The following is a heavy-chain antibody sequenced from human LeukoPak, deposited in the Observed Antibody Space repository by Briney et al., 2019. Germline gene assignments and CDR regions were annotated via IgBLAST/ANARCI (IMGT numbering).Heavy chain of an antibody. V-gene: IGHV4-4*07. J-gene: IGHJ6*03. Sequence: PSETLSLTCTVSNGSMSSHHWSWIRQPAGKGLEWIGRIYTSGSTNYNPSLKSRVTMSVDTSKNQFSLKMTSVTAADTAVYYCARAPFFYYMDVWGKGTTVTVSS. D-gene: IGHD3-3*02. CDR1: NGSMSSHH. CDR3: ARAPFFYYMDV. CDR2: IYTSGST.